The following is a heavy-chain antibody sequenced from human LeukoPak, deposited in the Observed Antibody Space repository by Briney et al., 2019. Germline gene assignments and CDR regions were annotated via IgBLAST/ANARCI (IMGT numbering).Heavy chain of an antibody. D-gene: IGHD3-10*01. CDR2: INHSGST. J-gene: IGHJ6*02. CDR3: ARGRYYGSGSLLGMDV. CDR1: GGSFSGYY. Sequence: AETLSLTCAVYGGSFSGYYWSWIRQPPGKGLEWIGEINHSGSTNYNPSLKSRGTISVDTSKNQFSLKLSSVTAADTAVYYCARGRYYGSGSLLGMDVWGQGTTVTVSS. V-gene: IGHV4-34*01.